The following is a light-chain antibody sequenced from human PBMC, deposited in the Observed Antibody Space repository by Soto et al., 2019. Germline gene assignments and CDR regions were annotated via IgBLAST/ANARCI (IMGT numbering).Light chain of an antibody. CDR3: QKYNSAPYT. CDR1: QSVSSSY. V-gene: IGKV3-20*01. Sequence: EIVLTQSPGALSLSPGERATLSYRASQSVSSSYLAWYQQKPGQAPRLLIYGASSRATGIPDRFSGSGSGTDFTLTISSLQPEDVATYYCQKYNSAPYTFGQGTKVDIK. CDR2: GAS. J-gene: IGKJ1*01.